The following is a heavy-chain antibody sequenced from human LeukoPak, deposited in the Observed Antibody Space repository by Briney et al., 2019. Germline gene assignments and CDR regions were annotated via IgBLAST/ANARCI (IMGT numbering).Heavy chain of an antibody. Sequence: GGSLRLSCAASGFTFSGFWMHWVRQAPGKGLVWVSCISFDGSDATYADSVKGRFTVSRDNAKNSLYLQLNSLGAEDTAVYYCATRYCTIPACRASSYHCMDNWGKGTTVTVSS. CDR1: GFTFSGFW. V-gene: IGHV3-74*01. CDR2: ISFDGSDA. D-gene: IGHD2-8*01. CDR3: ATRYCTIPACRASSYHCMDN. J-gene: IGHJ6*03.